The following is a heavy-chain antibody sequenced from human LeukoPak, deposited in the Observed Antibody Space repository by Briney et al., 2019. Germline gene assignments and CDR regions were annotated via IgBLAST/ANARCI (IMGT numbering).Heavy chain of an antibody. D-gene: IGHD3-10*01. CDR1: GGSISSYY. CDR3: ATRRGFELFFDL. V-gene: IGHV4-59*01. CDR2: IYDSGNT. J-gene: IGHJ4*02. Sequence: PSETLSLTCTVSGGSISSYYWSWIRQVPGKGLEWIGHIYDSGNTNYNPSLKSRVTILADTSKSQFSLKLNSVTAADTAVYFCATRRGFELFFDLWGQGTRVTVSS.